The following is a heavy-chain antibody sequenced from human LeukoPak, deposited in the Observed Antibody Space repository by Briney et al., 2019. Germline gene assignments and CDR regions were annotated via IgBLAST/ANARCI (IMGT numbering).Heavy chain of an antibody. CDR2: ISGGGGAT. Sequence: GGSLRLSCAASGFTFSNYAMSWVRQAPGKGLEWVSVSLISGGGGATYYADSVKGRFTISRDDSKNTLFLQMNNLRVEDTAVYFCAKPRSGIATSGSNYWGQGTLVSVSS. J-gene: IGHJ4*02. CDR3: AKPRSGIATSGSNY. D-gene: IGHD1-14*01. V-gene: IGHV3-23*01. CDR1: GFTFSNYA.